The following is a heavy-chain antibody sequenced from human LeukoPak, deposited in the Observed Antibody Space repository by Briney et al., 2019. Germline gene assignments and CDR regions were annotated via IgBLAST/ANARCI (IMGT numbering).Heavy chain of an antibody. D-gene: IGHD6-19*01. CDR3: ARGGSGWLGDAYY. Sequence: GGSLRLSCAASGFTVSSNYMSWVRQAPGKGLEWVSVIYSGGSTYYADSVKGRFTISRDNAKNSLYLQMNSLRGEDTALYYCARGGSGWLGDAYYWGQGTLVTVSS. CDR2: IYSGGST. J-gene: IGHJ4*02. CDR1: GFTVSSNY. V-gene: IGHV3-53*01.